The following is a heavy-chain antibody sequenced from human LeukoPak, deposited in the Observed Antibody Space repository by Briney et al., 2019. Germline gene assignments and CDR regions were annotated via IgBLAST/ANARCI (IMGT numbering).Heavy chain of an antibody. CDR2: ISSNGGST. D-gene: IGHD4-23*01. CDR1: GFTFSSYA. CDR3: AREMVRHYDY. J-gene: IGHJ4*02. Sequence: GGSLRLSCAASGFTFSSYAMHWVRQAPGKGLEYVSAISSNGGSTYYANSVKGRFTISRDNSKNTLYLQMGSLRAEDTAVYYCAREMVRHYDYWGQGTLVTVSS. V-gene: IGHV3-64*01.